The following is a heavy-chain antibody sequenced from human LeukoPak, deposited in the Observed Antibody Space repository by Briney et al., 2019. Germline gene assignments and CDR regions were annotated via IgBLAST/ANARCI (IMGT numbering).Heavy chain of an antibody. CDR1: GFTFSSYG. Sequence: GGSLRLSCAASGFTFSSYGMSWVRQAPGKGLEWVSAISGSGGSTYYADSVKGRFTISRDNSKNTLYLQMNSLRAEDTAVYYCAKHSGYNWNDPPQGWFDPWGQGTLVTVSS. CDR2: ISGSGGST. CDR3: AKHSGYNWNDPPQGWFDP. D-gene: IGHD1-20*01. V-gene: IGHV3-23*01. J-gene: IGHJ5*02.